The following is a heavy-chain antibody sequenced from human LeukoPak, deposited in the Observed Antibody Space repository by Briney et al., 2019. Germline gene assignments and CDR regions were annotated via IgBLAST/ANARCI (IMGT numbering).Heavy chain of an antibody. V-gene: IGHV5-51*01. Sequence: GGSLKISCKGSGYSFTSYWIGWVRQMPGKGLEWMGSIYPGDSDTRYSPSFQGQVTISADKSICTAYLQWSSLKASDTAMYYCARHSDDYGDYVGDDAFDIWGQGTMVTVSS. D-gene: IGHD4-17*01. CDR2: IYPGDSDT. CDR3: ARHSDDYGDYVGDDAFDI. CDR1: GYSFTSYW. J-gene: IGHJ3*02.